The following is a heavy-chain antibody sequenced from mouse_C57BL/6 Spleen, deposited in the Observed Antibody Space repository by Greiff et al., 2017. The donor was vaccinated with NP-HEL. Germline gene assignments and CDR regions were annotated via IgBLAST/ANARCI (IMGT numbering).Heavy chain of an antibody. CDR2: INPNNGGT. Sequence: EVQLQQSGPELVKPGASVKIPCKASGYTFTDYNMAWVKQSHGKSLEWIGDINPNNGGTIYNQKFKGKATLTVDKSSSTAYMELRSLTSEDTAVYYCARRNDWDRDYAMDYWGQGTSVTVSS. CDR3: ARRNDWDRDYAMDY. V-gene: IGHV1-18*01. D-gene: IGHD4-1*01. J-gene: IGHJ4*01. CDR1: GYTFTDYN.